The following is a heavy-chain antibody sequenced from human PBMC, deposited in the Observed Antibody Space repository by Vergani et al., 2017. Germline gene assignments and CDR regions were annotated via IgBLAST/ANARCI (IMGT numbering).Heavy chain of an antibody. Sequence: QVQLQESGPGLVKPSETLSLTCSVSGYSISSGYYWGWIRQPPGKGLEWIGSIYHSGSTYYNPFLKSRVTISVDTSQNQFSLKLSSVTAADTAVYYCARHHKATVVTPEYFDYWGQGTLVTVSS. CDR3: ARHHKATVVTPEYFDY. D-gene: IGHD4-23*01. CDR1: GYSISSGYY. CDR2: IYHSGST. V-gene: IGHV4-38-2*01. J-gene: IGHJ4*02.